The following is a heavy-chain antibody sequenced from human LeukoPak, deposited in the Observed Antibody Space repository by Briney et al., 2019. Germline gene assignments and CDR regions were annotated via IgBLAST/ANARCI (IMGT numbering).Heavy chain of an antibody. CDR2: ISGSGGST. CDR1: GFTFSSYA. Sequence: PGGSLRLSCAASGFTFSSYAMSWVRQAPGKGLEWVSAISGSGGSTYYADSVKGRFTISRDNSKNTLYLQMNSLRAEDTAVYYCASGIAAAGRFDYWGQGTLVTVSS. CDR3: ASGIAAAGRFDY. D-gene: IGHD6-13*01. J-gene: IGHJ4*02. V-gene: IGHV3-23*01.